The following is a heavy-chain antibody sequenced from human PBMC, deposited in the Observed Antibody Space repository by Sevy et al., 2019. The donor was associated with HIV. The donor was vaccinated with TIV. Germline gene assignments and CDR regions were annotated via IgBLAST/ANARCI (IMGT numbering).Heavy chain of an antibody. V-gene: IGHV3-20*04. CDR1: GFTFSDYS. D-gene: IGHD3-22*01. CDR3: ARNTYYYDSTGYGAFDL. CDR2: MNWKGDHT. J-gene: IGHJ3*01. Sequence: GGSLRLSCVASGFTFSDYSMSWVRQPPGKGLEWVSSMNWKGDHTGYVHSLKGRFTISRDSAKNSLFSQINNLRVEDTALYYCARNTYYYDSTGYGAFDLWGPGTMVTVSS.